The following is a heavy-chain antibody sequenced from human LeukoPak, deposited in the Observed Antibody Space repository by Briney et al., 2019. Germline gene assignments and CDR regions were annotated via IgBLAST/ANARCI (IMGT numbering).Heavy chain of an antibody. CDR3: ARGELNKYCSSTSCYTFDY. CDR1: GGSISSGTHY. J-gene: IGHJ4*02. D-gene: IGHD2-2*02. V-gene: IGHV4-31*03. CDR2: IYYSGST. Sequence: SETLSLTCTVSGGSISSGTHYYNWIRQHPGKGLEWIGYIYYSGSTYYNPSLKSRVTISVDTSKNQFSLKLSSVTAADTAVYYCARGELNKYCSSTSCYTFDYWGQGTLVTVSS.